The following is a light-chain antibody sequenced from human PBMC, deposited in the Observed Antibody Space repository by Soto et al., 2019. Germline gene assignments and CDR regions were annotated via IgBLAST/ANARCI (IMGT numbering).Light chain of an antibody. J-gene: IGKJ1*01. CDR3: HQFGYSPRT. Sequence: EIVMTQSPATLSVSPGERATLSCRASQSVSTNLAWYQQKPGQAPRLLIFATSRRATDIPDRFSGSGSGTDFTLAIRRLEPEDFAVYYCHQFGYSPRTFSQGTKVDIK. V-gene: IGKV3-20*01. CDR2: ATS. CDR1: QSVSTN.